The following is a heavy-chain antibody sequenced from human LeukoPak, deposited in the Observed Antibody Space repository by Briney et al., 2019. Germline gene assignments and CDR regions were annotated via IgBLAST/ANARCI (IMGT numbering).Heavy chain of an antibody. V-gene: IGHV3-30*02. CDR3: AKDRDTAMPSYYFDY. D-gene: IGHD5-18*01. CDR2: IRYDGSNK. J-gene: IGHJ4*02. Sequence: GGSLRLSCAASGFTFSSYGMHWVRQAPGKGPEWVAFIRYDGSNKYYADSVKGRFTISRDNSKNTLYLQMNSLRAEDTAVYYCAKDRDTAMPSYYFDYWGQGTLVTVSS. CDR1: GFTFSSYG.